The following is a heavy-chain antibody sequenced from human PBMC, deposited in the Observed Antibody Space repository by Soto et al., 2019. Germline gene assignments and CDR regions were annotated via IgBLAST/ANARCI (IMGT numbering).Heavy chain of an antibody. CDR1: GFTFSSYG. V-gene: IGHV3-30*18. CDR2: ISYDGSNK. CDR3: AKVYYDSSGLPFDY. Sequence: PGGSLRLSCAASGFTFSSYGMHWVRQAPGKGLEWVAVISYDGSNKYYADSVKGRFTISRDNSKNTLYLQMNSLRAEDTAVYYCAKVYYDSSGLPFDYWGQGTLVTVSS. J-gene: IGHJ4*02. D-gene: IGHD3-22*01.